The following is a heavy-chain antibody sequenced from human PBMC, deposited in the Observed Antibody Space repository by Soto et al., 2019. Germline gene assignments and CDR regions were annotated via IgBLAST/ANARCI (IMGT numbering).Heavy chain of an antibody. CDR3: ARDNYYTGSRYYPSSAEYFQH. J-gene: IGHJ1*01. CDR2: ISYSGST. CDR1: GGSISSGGYY. V-gene: IGHV4-31*03. D-gene: IGHD3-22*01. Sequence: QVQLQESGPGLVKPSQTLSLTCTVSGGSISSGGYYWSWIRQYPGKGLEWIGYISYSGSTYYNPSTNSRIALSVDTSKNQFFLKLTSVTAADTAVYYCARDNYYTGSRYYPSSAEYFQHWGEGTLVIVSS.